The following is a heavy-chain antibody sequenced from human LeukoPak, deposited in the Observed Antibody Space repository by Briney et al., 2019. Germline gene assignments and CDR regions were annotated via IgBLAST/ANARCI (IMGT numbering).Heavy chain of an antibody. J-gene: IGHJ6*03. V-gene: IGHV3-23*01. Sequence: GGSLRLSCVASGFTFSSYAINWVRQAPGRGLEWVSIISGSGDNTNYADSVKGRFTISRDNAKNSLYLQMNSLRAEDTALYYCARWLVSVTTEGNYYYYMDVWGKGTTVTVSS. CDR1: GFTFSSYA. CDR2: ISGSGDNT. CDR3: ARWLVSVTTEGNYYYYMDV. D-gene: IGHD4-17*01.